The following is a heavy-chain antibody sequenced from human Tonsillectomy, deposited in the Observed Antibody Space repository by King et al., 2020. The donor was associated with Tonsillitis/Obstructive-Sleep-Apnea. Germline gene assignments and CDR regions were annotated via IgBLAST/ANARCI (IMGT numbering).Heavy chain of an antibody. J-gene: IGHJ4*02. Sequence: VQLVESGGGVVRPGGSLRLSCAASGFTFDDHGMNWVRQAPGKGLEGVSGIIWNGGRTGHADSVKGRFTISRDNAKNSLYLQMNSLRAEDTALYYCARDRTYGGFDYWGQGTLVTVSS. CDR2: IIWNGGRT. V-gene: IGHV3-20*04. D-gene: IGHD4-17*01. CDR3: ARDRTYGGFDY. CDR1: GFTFDDHG.